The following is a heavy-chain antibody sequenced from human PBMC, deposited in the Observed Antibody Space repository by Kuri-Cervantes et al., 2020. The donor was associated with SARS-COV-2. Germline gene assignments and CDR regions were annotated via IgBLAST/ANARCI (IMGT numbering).Heavy chain of an antibody. CDR1: GFSFDNYA. Sequence: ETLSLTCAASGFSFDNYAMNWVRQAPRKGLEWVSVISGTGGNTYYADSVKGRFTISRDNSKNTLYLQMNSLRAEDTAVYYCAKDSSPLYYYYGMDVWGQGTTVTGSS. CDR3: AKDSSPLYYYYGMDV. CDR2: ISGTGGNT. J-gene: IGHJ6*02. V-gene: IGHV3-23*01.